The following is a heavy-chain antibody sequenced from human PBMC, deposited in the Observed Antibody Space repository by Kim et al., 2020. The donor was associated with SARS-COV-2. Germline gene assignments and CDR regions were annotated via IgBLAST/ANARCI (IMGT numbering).Heavy chain of an antibody. V-gene: IGHV4-61*01. CDR2: FYSSASI. J-gene: IGHJ4*02. CDR3: ARDSGPAGYYDS. Sequence: SETLSLTCTVSGGSVSGGTNYWTWIRQPPGKGLEWIGFFYSSASINYNPSLKSRVTISVDKSTNQFSLKLTSVTAADTAVYYCARDSGPAGYYDSWGQGALVTVSS. CDR1: GGSVSGGTNY. D-gene: IGHD3-10*01.